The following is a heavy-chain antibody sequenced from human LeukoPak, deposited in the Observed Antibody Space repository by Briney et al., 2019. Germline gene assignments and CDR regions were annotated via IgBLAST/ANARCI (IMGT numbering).Heavy chain of an antibody. D-gene: IGHD2-21*02. CDR2: IHYSGST. Sequence: PSETLSLTCSVSGGSISRSTYYWGWIRQPPGKGLEWIGSIHYSGSTYYNPSLKSRVTISVDTSKNQFSLKLNSVTAADTAVYYCARPSYCGGDCYIDYWGQGTLVTVS. CDR3: ARPSYCGGDCYIDY. J-gene: IGHJ4*02. V-gene: IGHV4-39*01. CDR1: GGSISRSTYY.